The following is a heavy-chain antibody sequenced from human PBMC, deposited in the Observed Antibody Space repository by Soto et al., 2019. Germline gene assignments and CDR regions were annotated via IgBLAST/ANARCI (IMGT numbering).Heavy chain of an antibody. Sequence: PGESLKISCKGSGYSFTSYWIGWVRQMPGKGLEWMGIIYPGDSDTRYSPPFQGQVTISADKSISTAYLQWSSLKASDTAMYYCARQSAHYDFWSGYSDYWGQGTLVTVPS. J-gene: IGHJ4*02. CDR2: IYPGDSDT. D-gene: IGHD3-3*01. CDR3: ARQSAHYDFWSGYSDY. V-gene: IGHV5-51*01. CDR1: GYSFTSYW.